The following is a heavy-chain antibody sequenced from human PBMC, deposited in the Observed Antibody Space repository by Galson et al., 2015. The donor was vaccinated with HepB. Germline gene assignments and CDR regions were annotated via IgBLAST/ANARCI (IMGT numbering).Heavy chain of an antibody. V-gene: IGHV3-30*18. CDR3: AKGNCSGTSCDTRDSSYSYPMDV. CDR1: GFMFSSYG. D-gene: IGHD2-2*02. J-gene: IGHJ6*02. Sequence: SLRLSCAVSGFMFSSYGMHWVRQAPGKGLDWVADSSYDGNNKHYADSVKGRFTISRDNSKSTLYLQMNTLRAEDTAVYYCAKGNCSGTSCDTRDSSYSYPMDVWGQGTTVTVSS. CDR2: SSYDGNNK.